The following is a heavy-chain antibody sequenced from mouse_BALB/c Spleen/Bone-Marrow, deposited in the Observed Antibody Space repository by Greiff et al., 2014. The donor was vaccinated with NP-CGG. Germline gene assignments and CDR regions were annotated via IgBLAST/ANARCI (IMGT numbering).Heavy chain of an antibody. Sequence: VQLQQSGGGLVQPGGSLKLSCAASGFDFSRFWMTWVRQAPGKGLEWIGEINPDSSTINYTPSLKDKLIISRDNAKNTLYLQMSKVRSEDTALYYCAGNGYYGWIAYWGQGTLVTVSA. V-gene: IGHV4-1*02. J-gene: IGHJ3*01. CDR2: INPDSSTI. D-gene: IGHD2-3*01. CDR1: GFDFSRFW. CDR3: AGNGYYGWIAY.